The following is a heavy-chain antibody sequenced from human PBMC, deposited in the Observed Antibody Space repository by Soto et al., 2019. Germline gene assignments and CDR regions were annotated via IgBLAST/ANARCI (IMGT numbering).Heavy chain of an antibody. CDR1: GFTFSTYS. CDR2: ISDNSSVI. CDR3: ARDRDAYCSKGICYGPYLDY. D-gene: IGHD2-8*01. J-gene: IGHJ4*02. Sequence: PGGSLRLSCAASGFTFSTYSINWVRQAPGKGLEWISYISDNSSVIYYADAVKGRFTISRDNAKNSLYLQMNSLRDEDTAVYYCARDRDAYCSKGICYGPYLDYWGQGTLVTVSS. V-gene: IGHV3-48*02.